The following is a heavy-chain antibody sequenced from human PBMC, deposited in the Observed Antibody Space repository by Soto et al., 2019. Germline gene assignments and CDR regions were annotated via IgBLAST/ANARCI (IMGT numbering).Heavy chain of an antibody. CDR3: TTQLGYCSGGSCYSDYFDY. V-gene: IGHV3-15*07. D-gene: IGHD2-15*01. CDR1: GFTFSNAW. CDR2: IKSKTDGGTT. Sequence: EVQLVESGGGLVKPGGSLRLSCAASGFTFSNAWMNWVRQAPGKGLEWVGRIKSKTDGGTTDYAAPVKGRFTISREDSKNTLYLQMNSLKTEDTAVYYCTTQLGYCSGGSCYSDYFDYWGQGTLVTVSS. J-gene: IGHJ4*02.